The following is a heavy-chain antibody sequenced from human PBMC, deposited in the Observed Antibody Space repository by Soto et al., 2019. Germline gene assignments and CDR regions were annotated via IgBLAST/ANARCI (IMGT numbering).Heavy chain of an antibody. D-gene: IGHD2-2*02. J-gene: IGHJ4*02. V-gene: IGHV3-30*18. CDR3: AKDQWTLIYCGSTSCYTEFDY. CDR1: GFTFSSYG. CDR2: ISYDGDNQ. Sequence: QVQLVESGGGVVQPGRSLRLSCAASGFTFSSYGMHWVHQAPGKGLEWVAVISYDGDNQYYADSVKGRFTISRDNSENTLYLQMNSLRAEDTAVYFCAKDQWTLIYCGSTSCYTEFDYWGQGALVTVSS.